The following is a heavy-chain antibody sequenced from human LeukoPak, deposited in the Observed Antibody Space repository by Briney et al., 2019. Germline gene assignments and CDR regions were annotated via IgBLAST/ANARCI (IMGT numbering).Heavy chain of an antibody. Sequence: SETLSLTCTVSGDSINSYYWSWIRQPPGKGLEWIGYIYYSGSTKYNPSIKSRVTISVDTSKNQFSLKLSSVTAADTAVYYCARSPPGYRFATDYWCQGTLVTVSS. V-gene: IGHV4-59*08. CDR2: IYYSGST. CDR3: ARSPPGYRFATDY. D-gene: IGHD5-18*01. CDR1: GDSINSYY. J-gene: IGHJ4*02.